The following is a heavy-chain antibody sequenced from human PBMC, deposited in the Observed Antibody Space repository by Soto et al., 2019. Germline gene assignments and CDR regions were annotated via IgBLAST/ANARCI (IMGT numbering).Heavy chain of an antibody. V-gene: IGHV3-33*06. Sequence: PGGSLRLSCAASGFTFSSYGMHWVRQAPGKGLEWVAVIWYDGSNKYYADSVKGRFTISRDNSKNTLYLQMNSLRAEDTAVYYCAKDEDNSGYDFNPSTDAFDIWGQGTMVTVSS. CDR2: IWYDGSNK. J-gene: IGHJ3*02. CDR3: AKDEDNSGYDFNPSTDAFDI. CDR1: GFTFSSYG. D-gene: IGHD5-12*01.